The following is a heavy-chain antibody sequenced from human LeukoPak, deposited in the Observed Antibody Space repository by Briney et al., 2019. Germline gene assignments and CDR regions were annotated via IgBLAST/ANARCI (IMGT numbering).Heavy chain of an antibody. D-gene: IGHD3-10*01. CDR1: GFTVSRNY. J-gene: IGHJ4*02. V-gene: IGHV3-53*01. CDR2: IYSGGST. Sequence: PGGSLRLSCAASGFTVSRNYMSWVRQAPGKGLEWVSVIYSGGSTYYADSVKGRFTISRDNSKNTLYLQMNSLRAEDTAVYYCARENDYYGSGSYSYWGQGTLVTVSS. CDR3: ARENDYYGSGSYSY.